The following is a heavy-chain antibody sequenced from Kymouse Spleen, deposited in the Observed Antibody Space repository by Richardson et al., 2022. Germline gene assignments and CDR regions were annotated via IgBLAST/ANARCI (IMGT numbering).Heavy chain of an antibody. CDR3: ASGGHAFDI. CDR1: GGSISSYY. J-gene: IGHJ3*02. D-gene: IGHD3-10*01,IGHD3-16*02. V-gene: IGHV4-59*01. Sequence: QVQLQESGPGLVKPSETLSLTCTVSGGSISSYYWSWIRQPPGKGLEWIGYIYYSGSTNYNPSLKSRVTISVDTSKNQFSLKLSSVTAADTAVYYCASGGHAFDIWGQGTMVTVSS. CDR2: IYYSGST.